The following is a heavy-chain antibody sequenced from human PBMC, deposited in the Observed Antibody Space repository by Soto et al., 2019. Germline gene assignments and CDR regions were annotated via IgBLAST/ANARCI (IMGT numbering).Heavy chain of an antibody. CDR3: ARARGKSYTSSPNWYFDL. D-gene: IGHD6-6*01. J-gene: IGHJ2*01. CDR1: GGSINSRDHF. V-gene: IGHV4-31*02. CDR2: IDYTGNT. Sequence: PLSLTCTVSGGSINSRDHFWNWIRQRPGKGLEWIGYIDYTGNTYYNPTLKSRISMSLDTSKTQFSLDLTSVTAADTALYYCARARGKSYTSSPNWYFDLWGRDALVTVSS.